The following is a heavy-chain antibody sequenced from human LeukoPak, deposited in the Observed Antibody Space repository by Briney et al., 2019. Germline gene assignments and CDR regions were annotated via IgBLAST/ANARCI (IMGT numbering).Heavy chain of an antibody. CDR2: IHSGGGT. CDR3: ARDGARLIDAFDI. V-gene: IGHV3-53*01. Sequence: GGSLRLSCAASGFTVSSNYMSWVRQAPGKGLEWVSVIHSGGGTDYSDSVKGRFTISRDNSKNTLYLQMNSLRAEDTAVYCCARDGARLIDAFDIWGQGTMVTVSS. D-gene: IGHD5-12*01. CDR1: GFTVSSNY. J-gene: IGHJ3*02.